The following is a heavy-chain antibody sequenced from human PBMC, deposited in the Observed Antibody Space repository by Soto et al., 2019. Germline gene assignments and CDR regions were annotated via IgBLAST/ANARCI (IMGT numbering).Heavy chain of an antibody. V-gene: IGHV3-23*01. D-gene: IGHD6-25*01. CDR1: GFTFSSNA. J-gene: IGHJ6*03. CDR3: ARDGAAVPALWYYYLDV. CDR2: ITGSGDDA. Sequence: EVQLLESGGGLVQPGGSLRLSCAASGFTFSSNAMTWVRQAPVKGLEWVSTITGSGDDAWYADSVRGRFTISRDNSKNTLYLQMNSLRAEDSAVYCCARDGAAVPALWYYYLDVWGRGTTVTVSS.